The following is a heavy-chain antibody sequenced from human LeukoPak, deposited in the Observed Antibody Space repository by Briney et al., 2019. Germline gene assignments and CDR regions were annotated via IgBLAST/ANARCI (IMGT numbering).Heavy chain of an antibody. D-gene: IGHD6-13*01. CDR1: GGSIRSDDYY. Sequence: KPSETLSLTCIVSGGSIRSDDYYWSWIRQPPGKTLEWIGYIYRSGSTFYNPSLKSRVTISVDRSKNQFSLKLSSVTAADTAVYYCARDLAAAALGNAFDIWGQGTMVTVSS. V-gene: IGHV4-30-2*01. CDR2: IYRSGST. J-gene: IGHJ3*02. CDR3: ARDLAAAALGNAFDI.